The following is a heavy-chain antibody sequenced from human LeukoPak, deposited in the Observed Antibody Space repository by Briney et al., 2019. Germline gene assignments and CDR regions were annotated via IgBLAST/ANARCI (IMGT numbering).Heavy chain of an antibody. Sequence: GASVKVSCKASGYTFTSYGISWVRQAPGQGLEWMGWISAYNGNTNYAQKLQGRVTMTTGTSTSTAYMELRSLRSDDTAVYYCARQSVEGKYDLWSRAWFDPWGQGTLVTVSS. J-gene: IGHJ5*02. CDR2: ISAYNGNT. D-gene: IGHD3-3*01. V-gene: IGHV1-18*01. CDR3: ARQSVEGKYDLWSRAWFDP. CDR1: GYTFTSYG.